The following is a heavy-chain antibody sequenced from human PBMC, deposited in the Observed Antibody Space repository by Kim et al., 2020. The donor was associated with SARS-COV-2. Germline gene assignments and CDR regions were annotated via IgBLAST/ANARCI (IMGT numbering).Heavy chain of an antibody. CDR3: ARAQIAAAGTSYYFDY. Sequence: VKSRVTISVDASKNQFSQKLSSVTAAETAVYYCARAQIAAAGTSYYFDYWGQGTLVTVSS. J-gene: IGHJ4*02. V-gene: IGHV4-59*01. D-gene: IGHD6-13*01.